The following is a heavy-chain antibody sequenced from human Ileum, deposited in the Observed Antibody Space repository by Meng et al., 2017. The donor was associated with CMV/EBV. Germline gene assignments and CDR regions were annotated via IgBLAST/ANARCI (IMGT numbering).Heavy chain of an antibody. CDR3: ARGYCSSTSCSPPAV. J-gene: IGHJ6*02. Sequence: SLMISCAASGFTFSTYAMYWVRQAPGKGLEWVAVISYDGSNKYYADSVKGRFTISRDNSKNTLYLQMNSLRAEDTSVYYCARGYCSSTSCSPPAVWGRGTTVTVSS. CDR1: GFTFSTYA. CDR2: ISYDGSNK. D-gene: IGHD2-2*01. V-gene: IGHV3-30*04.